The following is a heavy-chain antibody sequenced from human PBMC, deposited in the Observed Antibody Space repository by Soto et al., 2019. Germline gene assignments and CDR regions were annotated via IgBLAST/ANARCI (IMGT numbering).Heavy chain of an antibody. CDR3: TRHQTYYDILTGYLDGMDV. CDR1: GFTFSGSA. V-gene: IGHV3-73*01. Sequence: GGSLRLSCAASGFTFSGSAMHWVRQASGKGLEWVGRIRSKANSYATAYAASVKGRFTISRDDSKNTAYLQMNSLKTEDTAVYYCTRHQTYYDILTGYLDGMDVWGQGTTVTVSS. J-gene: IGHJ6*02. CDR2: IRSKANSYAT. D-gene: IGHD3-9*01.